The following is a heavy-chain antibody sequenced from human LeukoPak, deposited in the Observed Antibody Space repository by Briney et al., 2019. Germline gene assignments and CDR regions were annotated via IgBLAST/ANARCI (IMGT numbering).Heavy chain of an antibody. V-gene: IGHV3-30*02. J-gene: IGHJ4*02. CDR1: RFTFSSYG. Sequence: GRSLRLSCAASRFTFSSYGMHWVRQAPGKGLEWVAFIRYDGSTNYCADSVKGRFTISRDNSKNTLYLQMNSLRAEDTAVYYCAKKGYYDGSGYYMYYFDHWGQGTLVTVSS. D-gene: IGHD3-22*01. CDR3: AKKGYYDGSGYYMYYFDH. CDR2: IRYDGSTN.